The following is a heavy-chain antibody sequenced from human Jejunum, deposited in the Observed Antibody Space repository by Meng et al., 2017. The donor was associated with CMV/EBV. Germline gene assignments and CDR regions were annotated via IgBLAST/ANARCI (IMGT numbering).Heavy chain of an antibody. CDR1: GGSVNNYA. Sequence: QFQVMLSGAEVKEPGSSMEVSCKSSGGSVNNYAFNWVRQAPGQGLEWMGGIIAIFKTPNYAQKFQGRLTITADESTGTSYMELTSLTSEDTAVYYCARGFLNGYQPFDYWGQGTLVTVSS. D-gene: IGHD5-24*01. V-gene: IGHV1-69*12. CDR2: IIAIFKTP. CDR3: ARGFLNGYQPFDY. J-gene: IGHJ4*02.